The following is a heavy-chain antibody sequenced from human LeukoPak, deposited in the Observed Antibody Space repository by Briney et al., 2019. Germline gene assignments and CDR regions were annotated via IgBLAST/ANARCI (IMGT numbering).Heavy chain of an antibody. Sequence: GGSLRLSCAASGFTFSSYAMSWVRQAPGKGLEWVSAISGSSGSTYYADSVKGRFTISRDNSKNTLYLQMNSLRAEDTAVYYCAKGITVRSYFDYWGQGTLVTVSS. CDR1: GFTFSSYA. D-gene: IGHD1-20*01. J-gene: IGHJ4*02. CDR2: ISGSSGST. V-gene: IGHV3-23*01. CDR3: AKGITVRSYFDY.